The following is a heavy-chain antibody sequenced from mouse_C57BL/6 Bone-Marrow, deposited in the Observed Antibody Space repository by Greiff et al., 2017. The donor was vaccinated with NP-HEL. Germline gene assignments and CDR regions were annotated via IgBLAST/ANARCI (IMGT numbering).Heavy chain of an antibody. J-gene: IGHJ1*03. D-gene: IGHD1-1*01. Sequence: QVQLQQPGAELVKPGASVKLSCKASGYTFTSYWMQWVKQRPGQGLEWIGEIDPSDSYTNFNQKFKGKATLTVDTSSSTAYMQLSSLTSEDSAVYYCARCSSGWYFDVWGTGTTVTVSS. CDR3: ARCSSGWYFDV. V-gene: IGHV1-50*01. CDR1: GYTFTSYW. CDR2: IDPSDSYT.